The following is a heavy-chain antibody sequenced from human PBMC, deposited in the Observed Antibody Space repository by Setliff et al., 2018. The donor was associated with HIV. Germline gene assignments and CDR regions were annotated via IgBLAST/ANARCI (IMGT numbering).Heavy chain of an antibody. D-gene: IGHD6-13*01. J-gene: IGHJ6*03. V-gene: IGHV4-39*01. CDR3: ARGRYRSRWYASDHYYIDV. CDR1: GGSISSSSYY. Sequence: SETLSLTCTVSGGSISSSSYYWGWIRQPPGKGLQWIGSIYYRGSTYYNPSLKSRVTISVDTSKNQFSLKLRSVTAADTALYYCARGRYRSRWYASDHYYIDVWGKGTMVTVSS. CDR2: IYYRGST.